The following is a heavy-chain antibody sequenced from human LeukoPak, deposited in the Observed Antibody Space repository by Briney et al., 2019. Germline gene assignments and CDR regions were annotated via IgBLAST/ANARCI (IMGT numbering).Heavy chain of an antibody. D-gene: IGHD3-22*01. Sequence: GGSLRLSCAASGFAFSSYSMNWVRQAPGKGLEWVSSISSSSSYIYYADSVKGRFTISRDNAKNSLYLQMNSLRAEDTAVYYCARDSYYDRVFDYWGQGTLVTVSS. V-gene: IGHV3-21*01. J-gene: IGHJ4*02. CDR1: GFAFSSYS. CDR3: ARDSYYDRVFDY. CDR2: ISSSSSYI.